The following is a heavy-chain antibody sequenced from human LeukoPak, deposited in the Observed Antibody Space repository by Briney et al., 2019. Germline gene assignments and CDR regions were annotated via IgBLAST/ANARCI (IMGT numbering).Heavy chain of an antibody. V-gene: IGHV1-18*01. Sequence: GASVKVSCKASGYSFTSYGISWVRQAPGQGLEGMGWISTYNANTNYALKLQGRVTLTTDTSTSTAYMELKSLRSDDTAVYYCAREECSIGVCYPSGYWGQGTLVTVSS. CDR3: AREECSIGVCYPSGY. D-gene: IGHD2-8*01. CDR2: ISTYNANT. J-gene: IGHJ4*02. CDR1: GYSFTSYG.